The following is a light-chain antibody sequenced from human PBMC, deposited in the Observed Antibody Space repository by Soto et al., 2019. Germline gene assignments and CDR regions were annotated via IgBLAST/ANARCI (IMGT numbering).Light chain of an antibody. CDR1: QSVSSN. J-gene: IGKJ5*01. CDR2: GAS. CDR3: QQYNNWPPIT. Sequence: ERVMTQAPATLSVSTGERATLSCRASQSVSSNLAWYQQKPGQAPKLLIYGASTRATGIPARFSGSGSGTEFTLTISSLQSEDFAVYYCQQYNNWPPITFGHGTRLAIK. V-gene: IGKV3-15*01.